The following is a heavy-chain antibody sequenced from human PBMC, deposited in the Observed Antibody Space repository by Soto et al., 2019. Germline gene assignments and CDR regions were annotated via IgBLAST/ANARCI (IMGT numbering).Heavy chain of an antibody. CDR1: GFSLSTSGVG. V-gene: IGHV2-5*02. CDR3: AHRPYCINTSCYDGGPWFDP. CDR2: IYWDDDK. Sequence: SGPTLVNPTQTLTLTCTFSGFSLSTSGVGVGWIRQPPGKALEWLALIYWDDDKRYSPSLKSRLTITKDTSKNQVVLTMTNMDPVDTATYYCAHRPYCINTSCYDGGPWFDPWGQGTLVTVSS. D-gene: IGHD2-2*01. J-gene: IGHJ5*02.